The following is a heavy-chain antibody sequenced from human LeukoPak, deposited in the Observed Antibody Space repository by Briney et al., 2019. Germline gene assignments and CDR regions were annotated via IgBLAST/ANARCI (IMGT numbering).Heavy chain of an antibody. Sequence: SETLSLTCTVPGGSISSSSYYWGRIRQPPGKGLEWIGSIYYSGSTYYNPSLKSRVTISVDTSKNQFSLKLSSVTAADTAVYYCARHPYYDSNGSFDYWGQGTLVTVSS. CDR3: ARHPYYDSNGSFDY. J-gene: IGHJ4*02. CDR2: IYYSGST. D-gene: IGHD3-22*01. V-gene: IGHV4-39*01. CDR1: GGSISSSSYY.